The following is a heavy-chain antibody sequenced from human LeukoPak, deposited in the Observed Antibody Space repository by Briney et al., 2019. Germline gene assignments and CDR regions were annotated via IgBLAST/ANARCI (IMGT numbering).Heavy chain of an antibody. CDR1: GYTFTGYY. J-gene: IGHJ4*02. D-gene: IGHD2-15*01. CDR2: INPNSGGT. V-gene: IGHV1-2*02. CDR3: ARGGSVVAATPIDY. Sequence: ASVKVSCKASGYTFTGYYIHWVRQAPGQGLEWMGWINPNSGGTNYAQKFQGRVTMTRDTSISTAYMELSSLRSEDPAVYYCARGGSVVAATPIDYWGQGTLVTVSS.